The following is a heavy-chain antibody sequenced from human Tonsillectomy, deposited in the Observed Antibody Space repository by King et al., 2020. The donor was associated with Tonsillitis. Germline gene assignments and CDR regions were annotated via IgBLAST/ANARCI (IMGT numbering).Heavy chain of an antibody. CDR1: GFTFSSYA. CDR2: ISGSGGST. J-gene: IGHJ3*01. V-gene: IGHV3-23*04. D-gene: IGHD5-12*01. CDR3: AKHKVATMPRDAFDF. Sequence: DVQLVESGGGLVQPGGSLRLSCAASGFTFSSYAMSWVRQAPGKGLEWVPAISGSGGSTYSADSVKGRFTISSDNSKNTLYLQMNSLRAEDTAVYYCAKHKVATMPRDAFDFWGQGTMVTVSS.